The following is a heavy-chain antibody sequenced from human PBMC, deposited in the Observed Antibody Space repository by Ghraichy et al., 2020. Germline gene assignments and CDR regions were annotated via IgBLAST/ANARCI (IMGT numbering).Heavy chain of an antibody. CDR1: GGSVSSGNYY. Sequence: SETLSLTCTVSGGSVSSGNYYWSWIRQPPGKGLEWIGHIYYSGSTNYNPSLKSRVTISVDTSKNQFSLKLSSVTAADTAVYYCARGVGQWLVSDYWGQGTLVTVSS. D-gene: IGHD6-19*01. V-gene: IGHV4-61*01. CDR2: IYYSGST. CDR3: ARGVGQWLVSDY. J-gene: IGHJ4*02.